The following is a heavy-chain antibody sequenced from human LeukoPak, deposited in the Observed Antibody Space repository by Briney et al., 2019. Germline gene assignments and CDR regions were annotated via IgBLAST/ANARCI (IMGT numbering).Heavy chain of an antibody. CDR2: IHPSDSET. CDR3: ARQTAMGRSGDY. V-gene: IGHV5-51*01. CDR1: GSRFTSYW. J-gene: IGHJ4*02. D-gene: IGHD7-27*01. Sequence: GAPLKISCKASGSRFTSYWIGWVRHLPGKGLEWMGIIHPSDSETRYTPSFQGQVTISVDKSLTTAYLQWNSLKASDTAMYYCARQTAMGRSGDYWGQGTLVTVSS.